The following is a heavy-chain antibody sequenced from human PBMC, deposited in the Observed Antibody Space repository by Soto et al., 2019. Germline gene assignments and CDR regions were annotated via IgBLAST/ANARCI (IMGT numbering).Heavy chain of an antibody. J-gene: IGHJ4*02. D-gene: IGHD3-3*01. CDR3: ARDSGATIFGVVHPFDY. CDR1: GFTFSSYA. CDR2: ISYDGSKG. V-gene: IGHV3-33*05. Sequence: GGSLRLSCAASGFTFSSYAIHWVRQAPGKGLEWLSLISYDGSKGYYADSVKGRFTISRDNAKNSLYLQMNSLRAEDTAVYYCARDSGATIFGVVHPFDYWGQGTLVTVSS.